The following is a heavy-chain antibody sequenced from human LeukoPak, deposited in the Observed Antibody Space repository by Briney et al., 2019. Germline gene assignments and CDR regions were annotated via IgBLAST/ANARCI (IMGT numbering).Heavy chain of an antibody. CDR3: AREPAVHDYFDY. J-gene: IGHJ4*02. V-gene: IGHV3-74*01. CDR2: INSDGSST. CDR1: GFDFSTSS. D-gene: IGHD3-10*02. Sequence: PGGSLRLSCAASGFDFSTSSMNWVRQAPGKGLAWVSRINSDGSSTSYADSVKGRFTISRDNAKNTLYLQMNSLRAEDTAVYYCAREPAVHDYFDYWGQGTLVTVSS.